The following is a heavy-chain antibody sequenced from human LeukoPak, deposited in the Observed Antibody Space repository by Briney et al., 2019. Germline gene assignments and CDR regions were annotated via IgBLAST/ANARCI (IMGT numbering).Heavy chain of an antibody. D-gene: IGHD3-10*01. CDR3: ARDEGYYGSGLSIPYYMDA. Sequence: PGGSLRLSCAASGFTFSSYWMSWVRQAPGKGLEWVANIKQDGSEKYYVDSVKGRFTISRDNAKNSLYLQMNSPRAEDTAVYYCARDEGYYGSGLSIPYYMDAWGKGTTVTVSS. V-gene: IGHV3-7*01. CDR2: IKQDGSEK. CDR1: GFTFSSYW. J-gene: IGHJ6*03.